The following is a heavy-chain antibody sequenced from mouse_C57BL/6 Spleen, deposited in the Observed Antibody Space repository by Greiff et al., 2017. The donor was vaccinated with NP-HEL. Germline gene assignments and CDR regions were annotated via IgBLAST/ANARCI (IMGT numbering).Heavy chain of an antibody. V-gene: IGHV1-81*01. D-gene: IGHD1-1*01. CDR3: ARSEYYGSSPWYFDV. CDR2: IYPRSGNA. J-gene: IGHJ1*03. CDR1: GYTFTSYG. Sequence: VQLQESGAELARPGASVKLSCKASGYTFTSYGISWVKQRTGQGLEWIGEIYPRSGNAYYNDKFKGKATLTADKSSSTAYMERRSLTSEDSAVYFCARSEYYGSSPWYFDVWGTGTTVTVSS.